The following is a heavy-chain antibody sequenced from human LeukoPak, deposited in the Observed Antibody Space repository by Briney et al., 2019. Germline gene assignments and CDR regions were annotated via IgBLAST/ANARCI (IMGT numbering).Heavy chain of an antibody. D-gene: IGHD1-26*01. CDR1: GYTFTSYG. CDR2: ISVYNGNT. CDR3: ARSLSVGAPYYFDY. V-gene: IGHV1-18*01. Sequence: ASVKVSCKASGYTFTSYGITWVRQAPGQGLEWMGWISVYNGNTKYAQSVQGRGTMTTDTSTSTAYMELRSLRSDDTAVYYCARSLSVGAPYYFDYWGQGTLVTVSS. J-gene: IGHJ4*02.